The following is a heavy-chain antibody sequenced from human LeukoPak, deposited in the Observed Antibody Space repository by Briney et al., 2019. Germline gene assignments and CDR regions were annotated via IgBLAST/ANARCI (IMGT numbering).Heavy chain of an antibody. Sequence: GGSLRLSCAASGFTFSSYAMSWVRQAPRKGLEWVSAISGSGGSTNYADSVKGRFTISRDDSKNTLYLQMNSLRAEDTAVYYCAKHPTSFYYGSGSFGYYFDYWGQGTLVTVSS. J-gene: IGHJ4*02. CDR3: AKHPTSFYYGSGSFGYYFDY. D-gene: IGHD3-10*01. V-gene: IGHV3-23*01. CDR1: GFTFSSYA. CDR2: ISGSGGST.